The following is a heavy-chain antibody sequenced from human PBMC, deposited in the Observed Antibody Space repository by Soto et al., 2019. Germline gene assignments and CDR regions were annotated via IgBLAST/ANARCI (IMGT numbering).Heavy chain of an antibody. Sequence: SETLSLTCAVYGGSFSGYYWTWIRQPPGTGLEWIGYMYHSGSTYYNPSLKSRVTISIDRSKNQFSLKLSSVTAADTAVYYCARPLWRDDYNWGYFDLWGRGTLVTVSS. CDR2: MYHSGST. V-gene: IGHV4-34*01. CDR3: ARPLWRDDYNWGYFDL. D-gene: IGHD4-4*01. CDR1: GGSFSGYY. J-gene: IGHJ2*01.